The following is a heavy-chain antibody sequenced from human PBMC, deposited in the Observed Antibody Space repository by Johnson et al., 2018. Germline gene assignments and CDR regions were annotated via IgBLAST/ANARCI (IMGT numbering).Heavy chain of an antibody. CDR3: AREHEWRDH. J-gene: IGHJ4*02. Sequence: VQLQESGGGLVQPGGSLKLSCAASGFTFSGSALHWVRQASGKGLEWVGRIRSKANNYATASAASGKGRSTISRDGTKNTAYLQMNSLKTEDTAVYDCAREHEWRDHWGQGTLVTVSS. CDR1: GFTFSGSA. D-gene: IGHD3-3*01. CDR2: IRSKANNYAT. V-gene: IGHV3-73*02.